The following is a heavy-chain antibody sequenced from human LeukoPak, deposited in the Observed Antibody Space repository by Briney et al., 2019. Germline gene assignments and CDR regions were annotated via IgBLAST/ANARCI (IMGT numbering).Heavy chain of an antibody. J-gene: IGHJ3*02. CDR2: ITSGGDII. V-gene: IGHV3-11*01. CDR1: GFTFSDFY. CDR3: VREGASGTAFDI. Sequence: GGSLRLSCAASGFTFSDFYMSWVRRAPGKGLEWLSYITSGGDIIYYADSVKGRFTVSRDNARNSLYLQMKSLSADDTAVYYCVREGASGTAFDIWGLGTMVTVSS. D-gene: IGHD1-26*01.